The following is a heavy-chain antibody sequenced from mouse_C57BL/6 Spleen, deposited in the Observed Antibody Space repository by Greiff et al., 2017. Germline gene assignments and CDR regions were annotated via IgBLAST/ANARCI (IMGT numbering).Heavy chain of an antibody. Sequence: DVMLVESGGGLVQPGESLKLSCESNEYEFPSHDMSWVRKTPEKRLELVAAINSDGGSTYYPDTMERRLIISRDNTKKTLSLQMSSLRSEDTALYYCARQNYGPQAWFAYWGQGTLVTVSA. D-gene: IGHD1-1*01. CDR1: EYEFPSHD. CDR2: INSDGGST. CDR3: ARQNYGPQAWFAY. J-gene: IGHJ3*01. V-gene: IGHV5-2*01.